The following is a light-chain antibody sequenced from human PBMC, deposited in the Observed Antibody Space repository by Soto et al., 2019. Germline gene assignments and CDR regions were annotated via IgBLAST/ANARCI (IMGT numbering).Light chain of an antibody. V-gene: IGLV1-44*01. Sequence: QSVLTQPPSASGTPGQRVTISCSGSSSNIGSNTVNWYQQLPGTAPKLLIYSNNQRPSGVPDRFSGSKSGTSASLAISGLQSEDEADYYCCSYAGSYPFVFGTGTQLTVL. CDR3: CSYAGSYPFV. CDR1: SSNIGSNT. J-gene: IGLJ1*01. CDR2: SNN.